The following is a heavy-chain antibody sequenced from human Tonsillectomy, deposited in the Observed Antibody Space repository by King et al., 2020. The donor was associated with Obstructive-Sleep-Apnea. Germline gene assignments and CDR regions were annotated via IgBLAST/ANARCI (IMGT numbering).Heavy chain of an antibody. CDR3: ANISETVPY. CDR2: VSASGAST. CDR1: RFTFSSYA. V-gene: IGHV3-23*04. D-gene: IGHD4-17*01. J-gene: IGHJ4*02. Sequence: VQLVESGGDLVRPGGSLRLSCAASRFTFSSYAMSWVRQAPGKGLEWISSVSASGASTYYVDAVKGRFIISRDKSKNTLYLQMNNMRAEDTAIYYCANISETVPYWGQGTLVTVSS.